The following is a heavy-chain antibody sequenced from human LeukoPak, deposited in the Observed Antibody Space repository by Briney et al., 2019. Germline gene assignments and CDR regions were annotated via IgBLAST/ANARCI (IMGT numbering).Heavy chain of an antibody. J-gene: IGHJ6*02. V-gene: IGHV4-34*01. CDR3: ARGHPEDTAMVTYYYYGMDV. CDR1: GGSFSGYY. D-gene: IGHD5-18*01. Sequence: PSETLSLTCAVYGGSFSGYYWSWIRQPPGKGLEWIGEINHSGSTNYNPSLKSRVTISVDTSKNQFSLKLSSVTAADTAVYYCARGHPEDTAMVTYYYYGMDVWGQGTTVTVSS. CDR2: INHSGST.